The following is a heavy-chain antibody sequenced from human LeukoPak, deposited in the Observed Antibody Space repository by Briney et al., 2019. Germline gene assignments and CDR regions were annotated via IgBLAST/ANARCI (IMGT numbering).Heavy chain of an antibody. CDR3: ARHLWFGESTFDY. Sequence: KPSQTLSLTCTVSGGSISSYYWSWIRQPPGKGLEWIGYIYYSGSTNYNPSLKSRVTISVDTSKNQFSLKLSSVTAADTAVYYCARHLWFGESTFDYWGQGTLVTVSS. V-gene: IGHV4-59*08. D-gene: IGHD3-10*01. J-gene: IGHJ4*02. CDR2: IYYSGST. CDR1: GGSISSYY.